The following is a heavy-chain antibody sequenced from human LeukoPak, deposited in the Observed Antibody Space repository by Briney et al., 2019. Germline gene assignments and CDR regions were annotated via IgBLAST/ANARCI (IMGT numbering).Heavy chain of an antibody. V-gene: IGHV1-69*13. CDR3: ARCIAAAALDAFDI. D-gene: IGHD6-13*01. Sequence: SVKVSCKASGYTFTSYDISWVRQAPGQGLEWMGGIIPIFGTANYAQKFQGRVTITADESTSTAHMELSSLRSEDTAVYYCARCIAAAALDAFDIWGQGTMVTVSS. J-gene: IGHJ3*02. CDR2: IIPIFGTA. CDR1: GYTFTSYD.